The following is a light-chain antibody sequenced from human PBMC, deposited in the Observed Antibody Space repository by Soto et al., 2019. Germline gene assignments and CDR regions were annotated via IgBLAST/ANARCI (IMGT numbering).Light chain of an antibody. CDR3: QQANSLPVT. J-gene: IGKJ3*01. CDR2: AAS. Sequence: DIQITQSPSSVSASVGDRVTITCRASQGISNWLAWYQQKPGKAPSLLIHAASSLQSGVPSRFSGSGYGTDFTLTTSSLQPEDFATYFCQQANSLPVTFGPGTKVDIK. V-gene: IGKV1-12*01. CDR1: QGISNW.